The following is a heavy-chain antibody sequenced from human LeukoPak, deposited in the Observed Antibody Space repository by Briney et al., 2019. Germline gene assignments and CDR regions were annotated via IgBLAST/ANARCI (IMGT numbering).Heavy chain of an antibody. CDR2: INPNSGGT. J-gene: IGHJ6*02. V-gene: IGHV1-2*02. Sequence: GASVKVSCEASGYTFTGYYMHWVRQAPGQGLEWMGWINPNSGGTNYAQKFQGRVTMTRNTSISTAYMELSSLRSEDTAVYYCARGLGFLEWLLNYYYYGMDVWGQGTTVTVSS. CDR1: GYTFTGYY. D-gene: IGHD3-3*01. CDR3: ARGLGFLEWLLNYYYYGMDV.